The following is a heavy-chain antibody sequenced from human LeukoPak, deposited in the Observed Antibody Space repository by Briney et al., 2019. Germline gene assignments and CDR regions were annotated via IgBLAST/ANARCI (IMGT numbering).Heavy chain of an antibody. D-gene: IGHD2-15*01. CDR1: GFTFSNYA. V-gene: IGHV3-23*01. J-gene: IGHJ5*02. CDR2: ISGGGGST. CDR3: AIASGICHYPWCDP. Sequence: GGSLRLSCTASGFTFSNYAMNWVRQAPGKGLEWVSGISGGGGSTYYADSVKGRFTISRDNSKNTLYLQMDSLRAEDTALYYCAIASGICHYPWCDPWGQGTLVTVSS.